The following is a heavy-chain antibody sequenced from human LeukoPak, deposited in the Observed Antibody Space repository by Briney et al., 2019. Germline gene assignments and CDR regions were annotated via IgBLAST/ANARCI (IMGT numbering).Heavy chain of an antibody. J-gene: IGHJ4*02. CDR1: GFTVSSNY. CDR3: ARVRRGYSYGYVDY. V-gene: IGHV3-66*01. Sequence: GGSLRLSCAASGFTVSSNYMSWVRQAPGEGLEWVSVIYSGGSTYYADSVKGRFTISRDNSKNTLYLQMNSLRAEDTAVYYCARVRRGYSYGYVDYWGQGTLVTVSS. D-gene: IGHD5-18*01. CDR2: IYSGGST.